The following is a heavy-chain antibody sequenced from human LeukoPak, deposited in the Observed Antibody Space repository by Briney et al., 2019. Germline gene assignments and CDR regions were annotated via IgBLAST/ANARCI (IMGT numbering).Heavy chain of an antibody. Sequence: SETLSLTCAVFGGSISGGGSSWSWIRQPLGKGLEWIGYIYKSGSAYYNPSLESRVTISLDRSKNQFSLKLSSVTAADTAVYYCAGDQPAGWFDPWGQGILVTVSS. V-gene: IGHV4-30-2*01. D-gene: IGHD3-10*01. J-gene: IGHJ5*02. CDR1: GGSISGGGSS. CDR3: AGDQPAGWFDP. CDR2: IYKSGSA.